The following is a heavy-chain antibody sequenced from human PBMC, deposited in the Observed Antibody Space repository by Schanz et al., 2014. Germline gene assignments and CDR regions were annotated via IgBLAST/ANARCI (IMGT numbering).Heavy chain of an antibody. CDR2: FDVEDGET. V-gene: IGHV1-24*01. Sequence: QVQLLQSGSEVKKPGASVKVSCEISGYTVSALAMHWVRQAPGKGLEWLGGFDVEDGETIYAQKFQGRVTMTEDTSTETAYMELSGLRSGDTAVYYCATNSPFRMVRGSNAFDAWGQGTRVTGSS. D-gene: IGHD3-10*01. CDR1: GYTVSALA. CDR3: ATNSPFRMVRGSNAFDA. J-gene: IGHJ3*01.